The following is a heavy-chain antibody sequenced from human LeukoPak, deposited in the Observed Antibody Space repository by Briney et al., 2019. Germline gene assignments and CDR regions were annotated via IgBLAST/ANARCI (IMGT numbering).Heavy chain of an antibody. J-gene: IGHJ3*02. Sequence: SETLSLTCTVSGGSISSGGYYWSWIRQPPGKGLEWIGYIYHSGSTYYNPSLKSRVTISVDRSKNQFSLKLSSVTAADTAVYYCARAPAAPTPNAFDIWGQGTMVTVSS. D-gene: IGHD2-2*01. V-gene: IGHV4-30-2*01. CDR2: IYHSGST. CDR1: GGSISSGGYY. CDR3: ARAPAAPTPNAFDI.